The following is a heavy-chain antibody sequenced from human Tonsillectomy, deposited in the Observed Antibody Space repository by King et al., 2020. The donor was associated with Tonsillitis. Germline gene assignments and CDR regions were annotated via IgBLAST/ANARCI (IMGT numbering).Heavy chain of an antibody. CDR1: GGSVTSGSYY. CDR3: AREPLTRYCRSASCLDY. D-gene: IGHD2-2*01. J-gene: IGHJ4*02. CDR2: IYTSGTT. Sequence: QLQESGPRLVKPSQTLSLTCTVSGGSVTSGSYYYTWIRQPAGKGLEWIGRIYTSGTTNYNPSLKSRVTISVDTSKNQFSLNLTSVTAADTAVYFCAREPLTRYCRSASCLDYWGQGTLVTVSS. V-gene: IGHV4-61*02.